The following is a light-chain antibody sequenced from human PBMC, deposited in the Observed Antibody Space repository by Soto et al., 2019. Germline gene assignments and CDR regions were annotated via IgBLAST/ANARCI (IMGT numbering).Light chain of an antibody. CDR1: SGHSSYA. CDR3: QTWGTFWV. CDR2: LNSDGSH. Sequence: QLVLTQSPSASASLGASVTLTCTVSSGHSSYAIAWHQQQPDKGPRYLMKLNSDGSHRKGDGIPDRFSGSSSGAERYLTISSLQSEDEADYYCQTWGTFWVFGGGTQLTVL. J-gene: IGLJ3*02. V-gene: IGLV4-69*01.